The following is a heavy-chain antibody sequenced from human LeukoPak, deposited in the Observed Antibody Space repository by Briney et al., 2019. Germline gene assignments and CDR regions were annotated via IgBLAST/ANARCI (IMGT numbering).Heavy chain of an antibody. CDR3: AKGRWFGELLPNWFDP. V-gene: IGHV3-23*01. D-gene: IGHD3-10*01. Sequence: GASLRLSCAASGFTFSSYAMSWVRQAPGKGLEWVSAISGSGGSTYYADSVKGRFTISRDNSKNTLYLQMNGLRAEDTAVYYCAKGRWFGELLPNWFDPWGQGTLVTVSS. CDR2: ISGSGGST. J-gene: IGHJ5*02. CDR1: GFTFSSYA.